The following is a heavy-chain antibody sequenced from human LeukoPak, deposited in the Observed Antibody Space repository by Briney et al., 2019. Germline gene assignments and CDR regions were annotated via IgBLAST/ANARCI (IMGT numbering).Heavy chain of an antibody. Sequence: GGSLRLSCAASGFTFSSYGMHWVRQAPGKGLEWVAFTSYDGINKYYVDSVKGRFTISRDNSKNTLYLQMNSLRPEDTAVYFCAKTTIAVAGNFDYWGQGTLVTVSS. J-gene: IGHJ4*02. V-gene: IGHV3-30*18. CDR3: AKTTIAVAGNFDY. CDR1: GFTFSSYG. D-gene: IGHD6-19*01. CDR2: TSYDGINK.